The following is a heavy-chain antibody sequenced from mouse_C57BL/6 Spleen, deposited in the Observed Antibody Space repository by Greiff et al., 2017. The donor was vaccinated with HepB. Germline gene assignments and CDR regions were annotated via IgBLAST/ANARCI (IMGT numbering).Heavy chain of an antibody. CDR2: INPNYGTT. J-gene: IGHJ1*03. V-gene: IGHV1-39*01. D-gene: IGHD4-1*01. CDR3: AKTGGALYWYIDV. Sequence: VQLKESGPELVKPGASVKISCKASGYSFTDYNMNWVKQSNGKSLEWIGVINPNYGTTSYNQKFKGKATLTVDNSPSTAYMQLNSLTSEDSAVYYCAKTGGALYWYIDVWGTGTTVTVSS. CDR1: GYSFTDYN.